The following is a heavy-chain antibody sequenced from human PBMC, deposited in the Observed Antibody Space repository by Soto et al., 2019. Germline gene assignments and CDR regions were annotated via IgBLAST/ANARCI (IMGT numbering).Heavy chain of an antibody. CDR3: ARPRVFGVLINFFDH. J-gene: IGHJ4*02. CDR1: GFTFSSFA. Sequence: QVQLVESGGGVVQPGRSLRLSCAASGFTFSSFAMHWVRQAPGKRLEWVAVMSYDGSNKYYADSVKGRFTISRDNSKNTLYLQMNSLRAEDTAVYYCARPRVFGVLINFFDHWRQGTLVTVSS. V-gene: IGHV3-30-3*01. D-gene: IGHD3-3*01. CDR2: MSYDGSNK.